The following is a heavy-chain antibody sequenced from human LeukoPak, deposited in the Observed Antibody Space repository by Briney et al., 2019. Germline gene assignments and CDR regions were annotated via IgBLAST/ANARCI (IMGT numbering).Heavy chain of an antibody. CDR2: IYYTGST. CDR3: ARSIIRGLITGVCDY. D-gene: IGHD3-10*01. CDR1: GGSISSYY. Sequence: KPSETLSLTCTISGGSISSYYWSWIRQPPGKGLEWIGYIYYTGSTNHNPSLKSRVTISVDTSKNQFSLKLSSVTAADTAMYYCARSIIRGLITGVCDYWGQGTLVTVSS. V-gene: IGHV4-59*08. J-gene: IGHJ4*02.